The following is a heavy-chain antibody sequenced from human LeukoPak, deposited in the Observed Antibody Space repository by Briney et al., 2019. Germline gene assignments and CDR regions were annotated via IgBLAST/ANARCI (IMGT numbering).Heavy chain of an antibody. Sequence: PGGSLRLSCAASGFTFSSYAMHWVRQAPGKGLEWVAVISYDGSNKYYADSVKGRFTISRDNSKNTLYLQMNSLRAEDTAVYYCARDTSNYLDYGGQETLVTVPS. CDR1: GFTFSSYA. J-gene: IGHJ4*02. CDR2: ISYDGSNK. CDR3: ARDTSNYLDY. V-gene: IGHV3-30-3*01.